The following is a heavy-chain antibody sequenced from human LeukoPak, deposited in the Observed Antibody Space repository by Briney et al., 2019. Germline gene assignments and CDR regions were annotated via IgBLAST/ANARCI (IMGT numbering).Heavy chain of an antibody. CDR1: GFTFTTNA. CDR2: ISSSSSYI. D-gene: IGHD3-10*01. J-gene: IGHJ5*02. CDR3: ARDHRAMVRGALWFDP. Sequence: GGSLRLSCAASGFTFTTNAMSWVRQAPGKGLEWVSSISSSSSYIYYADSVKGRFTISRDNAKNSLYLQMNSLRAEDTAVYYCARDHRAMVRGALWFDPWGQGTLVTVSS. V-gene: IGHV3-21*01.